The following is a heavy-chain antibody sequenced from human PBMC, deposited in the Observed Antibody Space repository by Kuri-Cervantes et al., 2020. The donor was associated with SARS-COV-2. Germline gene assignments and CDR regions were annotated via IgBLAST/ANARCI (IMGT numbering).Heavy chain of an antibody. CDR2: INPSGGST. V-gene: IGHV1-46*01. D-gene: IGHD2/OR15-2a*01. Sequence: GESLKISCKGSGYSFPSYYMHWVRQAPGQGLEWMGIINPSGGSTSYAQKFQGRVTMTRDTSTSTVYMELSSLRSEDTAVYYCARDSSHSYWGQGTLVTVSS. CDR1: GYSFPSYY. CDR3: ARDSSHSY. J-gene: IGHJ4*02.